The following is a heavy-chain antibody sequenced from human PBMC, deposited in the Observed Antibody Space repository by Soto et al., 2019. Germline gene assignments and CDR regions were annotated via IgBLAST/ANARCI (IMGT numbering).Heavy chain of an antibody. Sequence: TSETLSLTCTVSGCSFSLSWGLIRQPPGKGLEWIGSVSYSGITYYNPSLKSRVTISIDMYKNVFSLKLSSVTAADTAVYFCVSQVPGTGNYFDYWGQGALVTVSS. CDR2: VSYSGIT. J-gene: IGHJ4*02. V-gene: IGHV4-39*01. D-gene: IGHD7-27*01. CDR3: VSQVPGTGNYFDY. CDR1: GCSFSLS.